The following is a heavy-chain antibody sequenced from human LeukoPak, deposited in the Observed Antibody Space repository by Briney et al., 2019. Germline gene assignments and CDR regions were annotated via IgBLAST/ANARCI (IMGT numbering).Heavy chain of an antibody. Sequence: GGSLRLSCAASGFTFSSYEMNWVRQAPGKGLEWVSYISSSGSTIYYADSVKGRFTISRDNAKNSLYLQMNSLRAEDTAVYYCARGPGSLDAFDIWGQGTMVTVSS. CDR1: GFTFSSYE. CDR3: ARGPGSLDAFDI. V-gene: IGHV3-48*03. CDR2: ISSSGSTI. J-gene: IGHJ3*02. D-gene: IGHD1-26*01.